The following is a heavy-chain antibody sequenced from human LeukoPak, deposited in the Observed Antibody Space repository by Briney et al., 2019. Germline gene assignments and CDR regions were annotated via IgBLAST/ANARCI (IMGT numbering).Heavy chain of an antibody. CDR2: ISSSGYTI. V-gene: IGHV3-48*03. J-gene: IGHJ5*02. CDR1: GFTFSSYE. Sequence: GGSLRPSCAASGFTFSSYEMNWVRQAPGKGLEWVSYISSSGYTIYYADSVKGRFTISRDNAKNSLYLQMNSLRAEDTAVYYCSRSGRLSSQRLNWFDPWGQGTLVTVSS. D-gene: IGHD6-13*01. CDR3: SRSGRLSSQRLNWFDP.